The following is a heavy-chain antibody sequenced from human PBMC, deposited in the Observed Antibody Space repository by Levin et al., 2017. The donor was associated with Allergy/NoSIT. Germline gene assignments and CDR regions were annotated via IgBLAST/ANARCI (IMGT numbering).Heavy chain of an antibody. CDR2: INWNSGRI. CDR1: GFTLADYA. D-gene: IGHD6-6*01. J-gene: IGHJ4*02. CDR3: AKDSSPTSTSSNLEY. V-gene: IGHV3-9*01. Sequence: QAGGSLRLSCAASGFTLADYAMHWVRQAPGKGLEWVSGINWNSGRIGYADSVKGRFSISRDNAKNSLYLQMNSLRAEDTALYYCAKDSSPTSTSSNLEYWGQGTIVTVPS.